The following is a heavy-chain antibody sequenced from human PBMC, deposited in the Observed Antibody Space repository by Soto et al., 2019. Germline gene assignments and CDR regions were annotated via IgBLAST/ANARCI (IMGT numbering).Heavy chain of an antibody. D-gene: IGHD1-1*01. CDR3: ARDWKGAEGFDP. V-gene: IGHV1-18*01. J-gene: IGHJ5*02. CDR1: GYTFSTYG. Sequence: QVQLVQSGAEVKKPGASAKVSCKASGYTFSTYGFSWVRQAPGQGLEWMGWIGAYNGDTNYAQNFQGRVTMTTDTSTTTSYMELRSLRSDDTAVYFCARDWKGAEGFDPWGQGTLVTVSS. CDR2: IGAYNGDT.